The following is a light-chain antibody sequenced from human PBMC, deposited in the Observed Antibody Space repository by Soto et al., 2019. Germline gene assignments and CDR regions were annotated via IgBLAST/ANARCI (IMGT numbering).Light chain of an antibody. V-gene: IGLV2-14*03. CDR2: DVS. CDR1: NSEVGGYNY. J-gene: IGLJ1*01. CDR3: SSYTTSNTRQIV. Sequence: ALRPAHPECRDPGQFLYASCSWTNSEVGGYNYVSWYQHHPGKAPKLMIYDVSNRPSGVSNRFSGSKSGNTASLTISGLQPEDEAYYYCSSYTTSNTRQIVFGTGTKVTVL.